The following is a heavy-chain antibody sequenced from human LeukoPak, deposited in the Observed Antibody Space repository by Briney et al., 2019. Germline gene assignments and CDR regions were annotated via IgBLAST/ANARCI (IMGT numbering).Heavy chain of an antibody. V-gene: IGHV1-24*01. J-gene: IGHJ3*02. CDR3: ATARITTFGVVIYDAFDI. Sequence: GASVKVSCKVSGYTLTELSMHWVRQAPGKGLEWMGGFDPEDGETIYAQKFQGRVTMTEDTSTDTAYMELSSLRSEDTAVYYCATARITTFGVVIYDAFDIWGQGTMVTVSS. CDR2: FDPEDGET. CDR1: GYTLTELS. D-gene: IGHD3-3*01.